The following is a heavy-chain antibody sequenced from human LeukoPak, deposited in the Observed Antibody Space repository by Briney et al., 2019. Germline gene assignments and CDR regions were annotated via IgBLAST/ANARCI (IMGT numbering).Heavy chain of an antibody. CDR3: ARTYHLYYFDY. CDR1: GFTFSDYY. J-gene: IGHJ4*02. D-gene: IGHD2-21*01. CDR2: ISGGGSNI. V-gene: IGHV3-11*01. Sequence: PGESLRLSCAASGFTFSDYYMSWIRQAPGKGLEWVSYISGGGSNIYYADSMKGRFTISRDNAKNSLFLQMNSLRAEDTAVYYCARTYHLYYFDYWGQGTLVTVSS.